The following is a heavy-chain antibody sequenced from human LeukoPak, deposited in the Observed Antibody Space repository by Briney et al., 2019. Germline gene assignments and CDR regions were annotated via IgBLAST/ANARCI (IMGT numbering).Heavy chain of an antibody. D-gene: IGHD6-13*01. CDR3: ANYRQSITAAGNSREFADY. CDR1: GFTFSSYA. CDR2: LSTSGGVT. J-gene: IGHJ4*02. Sequence: PGGSLRLSCAASGFTFSSYAVSWVRQAPGKGLEWVSALSTSGGVTHYADSVKGRFTIPRDNSKNTLYLQMNSLRAEDTAVYYCANYRQSITAAGNSREFADYWGQGTLVTVSS. V-gene: IGHV3-23*01.